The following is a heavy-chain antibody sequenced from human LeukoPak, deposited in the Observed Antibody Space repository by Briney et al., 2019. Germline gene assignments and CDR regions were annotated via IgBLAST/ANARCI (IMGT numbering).Heavy chain of an antibody. CDR2: INHSGST. V-gene: IGHV4-34*01. CDR1: GGSFSGYY. CDR3: ARQPVNCSGGSCYSVPNWFDP. J-gene: IGHJ5*02. Sequence: SETLSLTCAVYGGSFSGYYWSWIRQPPGKGLEWIGEINHSGSTNYNPSLKSRVTISVDTSKNQFSLKLSSVTAADTAMYYCARQPVNCSGGSCYSVPNWFDPWGQGTLVTVSS. D-gene: IGHD2-15*01.